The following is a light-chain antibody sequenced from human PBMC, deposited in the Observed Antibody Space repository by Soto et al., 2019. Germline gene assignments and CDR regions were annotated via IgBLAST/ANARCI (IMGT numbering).Light chain of an antibody. CDR2: SAS. CDR1: QFISTY. J-gene: IGKJ1*01. CDR3: HQSYHTPRT. Sequence: DIQMTQTPSSLSASVGDRVTITCRASQFISTYVNRYQQKSGRAPKLLIESASALLDGVTSRFSGSGSGKEFSLSISSLQVEDSATFFCHQSYHTPRTFGQGTKVEIK. V-gene: IGKV1-39*01.